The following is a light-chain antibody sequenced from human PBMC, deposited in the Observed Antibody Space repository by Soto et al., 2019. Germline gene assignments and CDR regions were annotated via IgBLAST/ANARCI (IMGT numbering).Light chain of an antibody. V-gene: IGKV1-5*01. CDR3: QKEGTYFWT. Sequence: DIQMTQSPSTLSASVGDRVTITCRASQSISSWLAWFQQKPGKAPKLLMYDASSLESGVPSRFSGSGSGTEIPLTIRSLQPDDFSTYYCQKEGTYFWTFGQGARVEIK. CDR1: QSISSW. CDR2: DAS. J-gene: IGKJ1*01.